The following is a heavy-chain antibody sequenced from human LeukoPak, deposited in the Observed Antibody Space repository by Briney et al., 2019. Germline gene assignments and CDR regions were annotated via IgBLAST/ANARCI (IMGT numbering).Heavy chain of an antibody. CDR2: INPNRGGT. Sequence: ASVKVSCKASGYTFTGYYMHWVRQAPGQGLEWMGWINPNRGGTNYAQKFQGRVTMTRDTSISRAYMELSRLRSDDTAVYYCARDKRYSSSPYYYYYYMDVWGKGTTVTVSS. CDR3: ARDKRYSSSPYYYYYYMDV. J-gene: IGHJ6*03. D-gene: IGHD6-6*01. CDR1: GYTFTGYY. V-gene: IGHV1-2*02.